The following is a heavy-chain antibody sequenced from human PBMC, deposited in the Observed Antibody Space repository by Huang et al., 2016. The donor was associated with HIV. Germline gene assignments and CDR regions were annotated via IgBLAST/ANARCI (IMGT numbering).Heavy chain of an antibody. CDR3: SARRRDDYKGDTFEI. CDR2: IKYDGSEK. V-gene: IGHV3-30*02. D-gene: IGHD4-4*01. Sequence: QVYLVASGGGVVQPGGSLRLSCAASGFSFTNYGVHWVRLAPGKGREWVKFIKYDGSEKQYADTVKGRFSISREKSRNTLFVQMNSLRTEDTAVYYCSARRRDDYKGDTFEIWGQGTVVTVSS. CDR1: GFSFTNYG. J-gene: IGHJ3*02.